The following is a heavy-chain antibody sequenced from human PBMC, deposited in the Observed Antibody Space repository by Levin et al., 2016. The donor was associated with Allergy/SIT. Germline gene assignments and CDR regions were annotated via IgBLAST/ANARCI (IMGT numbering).Heavy chain of an antibody. J-gene: IGHJ4*02. V-gene: IGHV1-2*02. CDR2: INPNSGGT. Sequence: WVRQAPGQGLEWMGWINPNSGGTNYAQKFQGRVTMTRDTSISTAYMELSRLRSDDTAVYYCAREGTSINFDYWGQGTLVTVSS. CDR3: AREGTSINFDY. D-gene: IGHD2-21*01.